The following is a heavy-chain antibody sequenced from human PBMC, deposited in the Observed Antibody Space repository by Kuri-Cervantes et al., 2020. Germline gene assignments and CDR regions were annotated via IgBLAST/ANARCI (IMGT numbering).Heavy chain of an antibody. V-gene: IGHV3-13*01. D-gene: IGHD1-26*01. Sequence: GESLKISCAASGFTFSSYDMHWVRQATGKGPEWVSSIDTAGDTNYPGSVKGRFTISRENAKNSLYLQMNSLRAGDTAVYYCARGASYYYGMDVWGQGTTVTVYS. CDR2: IDTAGDT. CDR3: ARGASYYYGMDV. J-gene: IGHJ6*02. CDR1: GFTFSSYD.